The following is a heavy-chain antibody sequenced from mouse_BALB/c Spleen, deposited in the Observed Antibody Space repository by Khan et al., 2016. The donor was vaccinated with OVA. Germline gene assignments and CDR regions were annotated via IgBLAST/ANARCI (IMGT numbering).Heavy chain of an antibody. J-gene: IGHJ3*01. V-gene: IGHV1S136*01. D-gene: IGHD1-1*01. Sequence: EVQLQQSGPELVKPGASVKLSCKASGYTFTSYVMHWVKQKPGQGLEWIGYINPYNDGTNYNERFKGKATLPSDKSSSTADMELSSLTSEDSAVYYCARRDYFGSSSFADWGQGTLVTVSA. CDR1: GYTFTSYV. CDR2: INPYNDGT. CDR3: ARRDYFGSSSFAD.